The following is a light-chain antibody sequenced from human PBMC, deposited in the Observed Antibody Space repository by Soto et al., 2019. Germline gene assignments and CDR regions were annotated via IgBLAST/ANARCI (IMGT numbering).Light chain of an antibody. CDR3: QQSYSTLTWT. J-gene: IGKJ1*01. Sequence: DIHMTQSPSTLSASVGDRVTITCRASQSISSWLAWYQQKPGKAPKLLIYAASSLQSGVPSRFSGSGSGTDFTLTISSLQPEDFATYYCQQSYSTLTWTFGQGTKVDIK. CDR2: AAS. V-gene: IGKV1-39*01. CDR1: QSISSW.